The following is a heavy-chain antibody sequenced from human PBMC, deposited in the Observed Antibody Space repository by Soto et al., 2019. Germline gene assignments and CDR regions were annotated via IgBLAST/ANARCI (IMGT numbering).Heavy chain of an antibody. V-gene: IGHV1-58*01. Sequence: VKVSCKASGFTFTSSAVQWVRQARGQRLEWIGWIVVGSGNTNYAQKFQERVTITRDMSTSTAYMELSSLRSEDTAVYYCAALYNWNDGDAFDIWGQGTMVTV. D-gene: IGHD1-20*01. CDR3: AALYNWNDGDAFDI. CDR2: IVVGSGNT. J-gene: IGHJ3*02. CDR1: GFTFTSSA.